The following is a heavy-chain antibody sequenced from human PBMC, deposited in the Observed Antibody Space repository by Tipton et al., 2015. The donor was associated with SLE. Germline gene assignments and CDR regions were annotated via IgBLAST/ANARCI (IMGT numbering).Heavy chain of an antibody. D-gene: IGHD1-26*01. CDR3: ARGHIGWGFDP. J-gene: IGHJ5*02. Sequence: TLSLTCTVSGGSISSSSYYWGWIRQPPGKGLEWIGSISYSGSTYYNPSLKSRVALSVDASNNQFSLKLTSVTAADTAVYYCARGHIGWGFDPWGQGTLVTVSS. CDR1: GGSISSSSYY. V-gene: IGHV4-39*07. CDR2: ISYSGST.